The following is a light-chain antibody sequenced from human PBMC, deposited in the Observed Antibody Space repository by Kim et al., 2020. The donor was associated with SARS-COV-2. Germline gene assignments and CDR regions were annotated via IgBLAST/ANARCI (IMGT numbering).Light chain of an antibody. V-gene: IGKV3-20*01. J-gene: IGKJ1*01. Sequence: APGEGATLTCRASESVSTRHVAWYQQKPGQAPRLLIYVASNRATGIPDRFSGSGSGTDFTLTISRLEPEDFAMYYCQQYISAPLTFGQGTKVDIK. CDR1: ESVSTRH. CDR2: VAS. CDR3: QQYISAPLT.